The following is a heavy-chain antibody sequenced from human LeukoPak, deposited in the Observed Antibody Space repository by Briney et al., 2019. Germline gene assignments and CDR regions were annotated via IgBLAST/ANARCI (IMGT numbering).Heavy chain of an antibody. CDR3: ARGGGGEYSSGWYDY. D-gene: IGHD6-19*01. V-gene: IGHV4-59*01. CDR1: GGSISSYY. J-gene: IGHJ4*02. Sequence: KPSETLSLTCTVSGGSISSYYWSWIRQPPGKGLEWIGYIYYSGTTNYNPSLKSRATISVATSKNQFSLNLSSVTAADTAVYYCARGGGGEYSSGWYDYWGQGTLVTVSS. CDR2: IYYSGTT.